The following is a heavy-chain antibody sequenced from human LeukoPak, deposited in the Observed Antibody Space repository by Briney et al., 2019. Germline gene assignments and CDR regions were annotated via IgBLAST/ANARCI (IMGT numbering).Heavy chain of an antibody. Sequence: PSETLSLTCTVSGGSICSGSYYWSWIRQPAGKGLEWIGRIYTSGSTNYNPSLKSRVTMSVDTSKNQFSLKLSSVTAADTAVYYCARVPKGYSSGWYFDYWGQGTLVTVSS. V-gene: IGHV4-61*02. CDR3: ARVPKGYSSGWYFDY. J-gene: IGHJ4*02. D-gene: IGHD6-19*01. CDR2: IYTSGST. CDR1: GGSICSGSYY.